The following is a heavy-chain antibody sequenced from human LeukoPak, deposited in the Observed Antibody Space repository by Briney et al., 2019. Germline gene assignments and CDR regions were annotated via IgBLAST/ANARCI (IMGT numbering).Heavy chain of an antibody. J-gene: IGHJ4*02. CDR1: GYTFTGYY. D-gene: IGHD3-10*01. CDR3: ARGNHYYGSGTYDY. V-gene: IGHV1-2*02. CDR2: INPNSGGT. Sequence: VASVKVSCKASGYTFTGYYMHWVRQAPGQGLEWMGWINPNSGGTNYAQKFQGRVTMTRDTSTSTAYMELSRLRSDDTAVYYCARGNHYYGSGTYDYWGQGTLVTVSS.